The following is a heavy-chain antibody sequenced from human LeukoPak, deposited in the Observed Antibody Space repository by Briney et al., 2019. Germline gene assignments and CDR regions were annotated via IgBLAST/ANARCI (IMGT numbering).Heavy chain of an antibody. D-gene: IGHD2-21*02. Sequence: GGSLRLSCAASGFTFSSYGMHWVRQAPGKGLEWVAVISYEGSNKYYADSVKGRFTISRDNSKNTLYLQMNSPRAEDTAVYYCARGDSTSYYYYYMDVWGKGTTVTVSS. CDR1: GFTFSSYG. J-gene: IGHJ6*03. CDR3: ARGDSTSYYYYYMDV. V-gene: IGHV3-30*03. CDR2: ISYEGSNK.